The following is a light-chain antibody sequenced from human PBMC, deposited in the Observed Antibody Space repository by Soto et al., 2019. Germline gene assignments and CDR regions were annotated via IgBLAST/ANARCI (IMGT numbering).Light chain of an antibody. Sequence: DIQLTQSPSFLSASVGDRVTITCRASQGTSSRLAWYQQKAGKAPKLLIYAASTLHSGVPSRFSGSGSGTEFSLTISSLQPEDFAAYYCQQLTNYTLTFGGGTKVDIK. CDR1: QGTSSR. J-gene: IGKJ4*01. CDR2: AAS. V-gene: IGKV1-9*01. CDR3: QQLTNYTLT.